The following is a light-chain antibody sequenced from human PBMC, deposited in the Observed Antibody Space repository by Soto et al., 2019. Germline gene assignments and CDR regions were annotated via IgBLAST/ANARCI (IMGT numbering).Light chain of an antibody. CDR3: LQYHNLWA. Sequence: ELVMTQSPATLSVSPGERATLSVRASQNIYSNVAWYQQRPGQAPRLLIYRASTRAPGIPARFSGSGSGTEFTLTISSLQSEDFTVYSCLQYHNLWALGQGTKVDI. V-gene: IGKV3-15*01. CDR1: QNIYSN. J-gene: IGKJ1*01. CDR2: RAS.